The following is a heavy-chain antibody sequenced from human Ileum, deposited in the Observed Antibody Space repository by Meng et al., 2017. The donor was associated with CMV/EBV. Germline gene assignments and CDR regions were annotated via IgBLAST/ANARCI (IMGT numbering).Heavy chain of an antibody. J-gene: IGHJ4*02. Sequence: WVRQAPGQGLEWLGIINPSGGGTASAQKFQAKITMTRDTSTNTVYMALRNLGTEDTAVYFCARDLSSDTTSYYTPDYWGQGTLVTVSS. V-gene: IGHV1-46*01. CDR3: ARDLSSDTTSYYTPDY. CDR2: INPSGGGT. D-gene: IGHD2/OR15-2a*01.